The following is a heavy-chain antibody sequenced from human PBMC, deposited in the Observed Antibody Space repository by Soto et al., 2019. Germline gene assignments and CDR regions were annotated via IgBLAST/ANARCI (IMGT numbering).Heavy chain of an antibody. Sequence: ASVKVSCKASGYTFTSYYMHWVRQAPGQGLEWMGIINPSGGSTSYAQKFQGRVTMTRDTSTSTVYMELSSLRSEDTSVYYCARGVSEIAVAGTSGGPHGNWFDPWGQGTLVTVSS. CDR3: ARGVSEIAVAGTSGGPHGNWFDP. CDR2: INPSGGST. J-gene: IGHJ5*02. V-gene: IGHV1-46*03. CDR1: GYTFTSYY. D-gene: IGHD6-19*01.